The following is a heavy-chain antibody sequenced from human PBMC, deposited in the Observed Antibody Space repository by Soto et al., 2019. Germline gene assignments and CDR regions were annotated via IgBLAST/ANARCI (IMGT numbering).Heavy chain of an antibody. CDR1: GGSISSYY. CDR3: ARGGWKLFDY. D-gene: IGHD6-19*01. J-gene: IGHJ4*02. CDR2: FYYSGST. V-gene: IGHV4-59*01. Sequence: PSETLSLTCTVSGGSISSYYWSWIRQPPGKGLGWIGYFYYSGSTNYNPSLKSRVTISVDTSKNQFSLKLSSVTAADTAVYYCARGGWKLFDYWGQGTLVTVSS.